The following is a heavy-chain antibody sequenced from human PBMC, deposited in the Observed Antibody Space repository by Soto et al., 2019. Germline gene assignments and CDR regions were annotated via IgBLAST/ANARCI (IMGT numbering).Heavy chain of an antibody. CDR1: GYKFTSYL. D-gene: IGHD5-12*01. CDR3: ARTDKRGYFNWFAP. V-gene: IGHV5-51*01. Sequence: GESLKSSCRTSGYKFTSYLIAWVRQIPGKGLEWVVIIFPSDSDTRYSPSFQGQVTISADRSTSTLFLQWASLKASDTAVYFCARTDKRGYFNWFAPWGQGTLVTVSS. J-gene: IGHJ5*02. CDR2: IFPSDSDT.